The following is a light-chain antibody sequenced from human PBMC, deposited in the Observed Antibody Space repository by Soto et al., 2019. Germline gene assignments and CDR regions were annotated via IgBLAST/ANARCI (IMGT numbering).Light chain of an antibody. Sequence: EIVLTQSPATLSLSPGERATLSCRASQSVGTYLVWYQQRPGQAPRLLIYDASNRATGIPARFSGSGSGTAFTLTITSLEPEDFAVSSCQQRSYPITFGQGTRLEIK. CDR3: QQRSYPIT. J-gene: IGKJ5*01. CDR1: QSVGTY. CDR2: DAS. V-gene: IGKV3-11*01.